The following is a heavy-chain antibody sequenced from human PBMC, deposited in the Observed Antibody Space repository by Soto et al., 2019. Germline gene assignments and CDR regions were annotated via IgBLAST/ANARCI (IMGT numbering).Heavy chain of an antibody. CDR1: GYTFTTHG. D-gene: IGHD3-10*01. CDR2: ISAYNGNT. CDR3: ARDYYGSGSYFYY. V-gene: IGHV1-18*01. J-gene: IGHJ4*02. Sequence: AASVKVSCKASGYTFTTHGISWVRQAPGQGLEWMGWISAYNGNTDYAQKLQDRVTMTTDPSTSTAYMELRSLRSDDTAVYYCARDYYGSGSYFYYWGQGTLVTVSS.